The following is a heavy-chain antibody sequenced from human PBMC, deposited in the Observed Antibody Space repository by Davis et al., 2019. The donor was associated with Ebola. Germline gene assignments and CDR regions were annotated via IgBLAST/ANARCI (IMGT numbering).Heavy chain of an antibody. D-gene: IGHD6-19*01. V-gene: IGHV3-15*07. CDR1: GFSFSNAW. J-gene: IGHJ4*02. CDR3: TTDGGSGWYVGY. Sequence: GGSLRLSCGASGFSFSNAWMNWVRLVPGKGLEWVGRIKTKIDEGILDYAAPVKGRFTMSRDDARNTMSLHMSSLKTEDTGVYYCTTDGGSGWYVGYWGQGTLVTVSS. CDR2: IKTKIDEGIL.